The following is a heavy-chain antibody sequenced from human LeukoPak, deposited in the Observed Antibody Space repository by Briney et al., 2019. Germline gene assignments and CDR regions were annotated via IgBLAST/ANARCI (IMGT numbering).Heavy chain of an antibody. V-gene: IGHV4-4*02. J-gene: IGHJ4*02. CDR2: IYHSGTT. D-gene: IGHD6-13*01. CDR1: GGSISSTDW. CDR3: ARGGIAAAGLDY. Sequence: SETLSLTCAVSGGSISSTDWWSWVRQPPGKGLEWIGEIYHSGTTNYNPSLKSRVSILVDKSKNQFSLRLSSVTAADTAMYYCARGGIAAAGLDYWGQGTLVTVSS.